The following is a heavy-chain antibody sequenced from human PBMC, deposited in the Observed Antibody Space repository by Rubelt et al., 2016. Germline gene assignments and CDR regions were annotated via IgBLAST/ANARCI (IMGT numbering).Heavy chain of an antibody. J-gene: IGHJ6*03. CDR3: ASGRYSSSWYGTFYYYYYMDV. CDR2: INHSGST. CDR1: GGSISSYY. Sequence: GGSISSYYWSWIRQPPGKGLEWIGEINHSGSTNYNPSLKSRVTISVDTSKNQFSLKLSSVTAADTAVYYCASGRYSSSWYGTFYYYYYMDVWGKGTTVTVSS. V-gene: IGHV4-34*01. D-gene: IGHD6-13*01.